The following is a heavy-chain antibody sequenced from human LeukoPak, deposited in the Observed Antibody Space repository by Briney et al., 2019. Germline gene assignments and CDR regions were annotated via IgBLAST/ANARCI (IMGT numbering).Heavy chain of an antibody. CDR2: IYYSGST. D-gene: IGHD6-19*01. CDR3: ARHVAVAGTNY. V-gene: IGHV4-39*01. Sequence: SETLSLTCTVYGGSISSSSYYWGWIRQPPGKGLEWIGSIYYSGSTYYNPSLKSRVTISVDTSKNQFSLKLSSVTAADTAVYYCARHVAVAGTNYWGQGTLVTVSS. J-gene: IGHJ4*02. CDR1: GGSISSSSYY.